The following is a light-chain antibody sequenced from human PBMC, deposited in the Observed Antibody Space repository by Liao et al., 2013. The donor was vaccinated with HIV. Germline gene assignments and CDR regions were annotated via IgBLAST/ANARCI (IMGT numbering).Light chain of an antibody. Sequence: SYVLTQAPSVSVAPGETATVTCGGDNIGSRAVHWYQQKPGQAPVLVIYYDKVRPSGIPERFSGSNSGDTATLTITRVEVGDEADYFCQVWDSSSAHVVFGGGTKLTAL. V-gene: IGLV3-21*04. CDR1: NIGSRA. CDR2: YDK. J-gene: IGLJ2*01. CDR3: QVWDSSSAHVV.